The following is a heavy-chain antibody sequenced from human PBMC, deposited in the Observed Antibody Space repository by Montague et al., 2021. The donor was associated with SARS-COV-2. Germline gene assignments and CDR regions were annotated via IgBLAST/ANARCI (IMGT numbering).Heavy chain of an antibody. CDR1: GGSISSSSYY. Sequence: SETLSLTCTVSGGSISSSSYYWGWIRQPPGKGLEWIGSIYYSGSTHYNPSLKSRVTTSVDTSKKQFSLKLSSVTAADTAVYYCARAGRVRFLGYGMDVWGQGTTVTVSS. CDR2: IYYSGST. V-gene: IGHV4-39*07. CDR3: ARAGRVRFLGYGMDV. D-gene: IGHD3-3*01. J-gene: IGHJ6*02.